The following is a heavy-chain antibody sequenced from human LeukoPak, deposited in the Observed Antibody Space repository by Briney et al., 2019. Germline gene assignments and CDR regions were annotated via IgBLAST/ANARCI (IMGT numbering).Heavy chain of an antibody. CDR2: ISGSGGST. J-gene: IGHJ4*02. D-gene: IGHD6-13*01. CDR3: AKDASSSSWFPPFRR. CDR1: GFTFSSYA. Sequence: GGSERPSCAASGFTFSSYAMSWVRQAPGKGLEWVSAISGSGGSTYYADSVKGRFTISRDNSKNTLYLQMNSLRAEDTAVYYCAKDASSSSWFPPFRRWGQGTLVIVSS. V-gene: IGHV3-23*01.